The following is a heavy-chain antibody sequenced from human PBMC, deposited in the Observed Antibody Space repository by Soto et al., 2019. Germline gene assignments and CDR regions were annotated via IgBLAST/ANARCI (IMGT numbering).Heavy chain of an antibody. CDR1: GGTFSSYA. J-gene: IGHJ4*02. CDR2: IIPIFGTA. Sequence: SVKVSCKASGGTFSSYAISWVRQAPGQGLEWMGGIIPIFGTANYAQKFQGRVTITADKSTSTAYMELSSLRSEDTAVYYCASRGSGYSYGDFDYWGQGTLVTVYS. V-gene: IGHV1-69*06. D-gene: IGHD5-18*01. CDR3: ASRGSGYSYGDFDY.